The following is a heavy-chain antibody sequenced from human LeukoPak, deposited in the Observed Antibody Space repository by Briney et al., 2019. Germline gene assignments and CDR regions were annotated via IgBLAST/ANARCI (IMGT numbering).Heavy chain of an antibody. CDR1: GGSFSGYY. J-gene: IGHJ5*02. CDR3: ARGRIVATITVLYLNWFDP. V-gene: IGHV4-34*01. Sequence: KASETLSLTCAVYGGSFSGYYWSWIRQPPGKGLEWIREINHSGSTNYNPSLKSRVTISVDTSKNQFSLKLSSVTAADTAVYYCARGRIVATITVLYLNWFDPWGQGTLVTVSS. CDR2: INHSGST. D-gene: IGHD5-12*01.